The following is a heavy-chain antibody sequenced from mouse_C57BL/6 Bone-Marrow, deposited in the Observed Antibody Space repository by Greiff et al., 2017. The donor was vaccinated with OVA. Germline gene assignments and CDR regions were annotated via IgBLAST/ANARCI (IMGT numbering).Heavy chain of an antibody. D-gene: IGHD1-1*01. CDR2: IHPNSGST. CDR1: GYTFTSYW. Sequence: QVQLQQPGAELVKPGASVKLSCKASGYTFTSYWMHWVKQRPGQGLEWIGMIHPNSGSTNYNEKFKSKATLTVDKSSSTAYMQLSSLTSEDSAVYYCARFTTVVARYFGVWGTGTTVTVSS. J-gene: IGHJ1*03. CDR3: ARFTTVVARYFGV. V-gene: IGHV1-64*01.